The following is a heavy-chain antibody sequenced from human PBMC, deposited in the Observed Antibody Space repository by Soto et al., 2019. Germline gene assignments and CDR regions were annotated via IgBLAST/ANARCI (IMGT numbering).Heavy chain of an antibody. CDR3: AKEISARGYTSGDYYNYYGMDV. J-gene: IGHJ6*02. D-gene: IGHD5-18*01. CDR1: GGTFSDYA. V-gene: IGHV1-69*13. Sequence: SVKVSCKVSGGTFSDYAFSWVRQAPGQGLEWMGRIIPIFGTSNYAQNFQGRVTITADESTSTAYMELSSLRFEDTAVYFCAKEISARGYTSGDYYNYYGMDVWGQGTTVTVSS. CDR2: IIPIFGTS.